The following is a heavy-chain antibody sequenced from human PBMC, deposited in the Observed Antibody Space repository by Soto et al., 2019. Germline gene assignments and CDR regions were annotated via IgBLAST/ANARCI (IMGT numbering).Heavy chain of an antibody. CDR1: GGSFSGHS. V-gene: IGHV4-34*01. Sequence: SETLSLTCAVYGGSFSGHSWTWIRQSPGKGLEWIGDINHSGRVNYSPSLKSRVTISLDTSKNQFSLTLSVVTAADTAMYYCSTRAYDTNGYYRFDPWGQGTLVTVSS. CDR3: STRAYDTNGYYRFDP. D-gene: IGHD3-22*01. J-gene: IGHJ5*01. CDR2: INHSGRV.